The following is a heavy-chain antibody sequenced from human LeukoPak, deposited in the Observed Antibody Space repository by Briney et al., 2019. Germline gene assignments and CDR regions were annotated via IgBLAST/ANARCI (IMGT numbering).Heavy chain of an antibody. CDR2: ISSSSSTI. D-gene: IGHD1-26*01. CDR1: GFTFSSYS. J-gene: IGHJ4*02. Sequence: GGSLRLSCAASGFTFSSYSMNWVRQAPGKGLEWVSYISSSSSTIYYADSVKGRFTISRDNAKNSLYLQMNSLRAEDTAVYYCARGYGELLWIANFDYWGQGTLVTVSS. CDR3: ARGYGELLWIANFDY. V-gene: IGHV3-48*04.